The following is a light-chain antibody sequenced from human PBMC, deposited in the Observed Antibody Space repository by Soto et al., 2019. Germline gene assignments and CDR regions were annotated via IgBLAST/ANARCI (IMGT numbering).Light chain of an antibody. CDR3: QQYNNWPPTWT. V-gene: IGKV3-15*01. CDR2: GAS. J-gene: IGKJ1*01. CDR1: QSVSSSY. Sequence: EIVMTQSPATLSVSPGESATLSCRASQSVSSSYLAWYQQRPGQAPRLLIYGASTRATGIPARFSGSGSGTEFTLTISSLQSEDFAVYYCQQYNNWPPTWTFGQGTKVDIK.